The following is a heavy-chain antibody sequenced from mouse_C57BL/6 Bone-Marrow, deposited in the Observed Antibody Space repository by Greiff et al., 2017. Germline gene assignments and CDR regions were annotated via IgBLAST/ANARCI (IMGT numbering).Heavy chain of an antibody. Sequence: LVESGAELVKPGASVKMSCKASGYTFTSYWITWVKQRPGQGLEWIGDIYPGSGSTNYNEKFKSKATLTVDTSSSTAYMQLSSLTSEDSAVYYCAREGYGNYGYAMDYWGKGTSVTVSS. J-gene: IGHJ4*01. D-gene: IGHD2-1*01. CDR2: IYPGSGST. CDR1: GYTFTSYW. CDR3: AREGYGNYGYAMDY. V-gene: IGHV1-55*01.